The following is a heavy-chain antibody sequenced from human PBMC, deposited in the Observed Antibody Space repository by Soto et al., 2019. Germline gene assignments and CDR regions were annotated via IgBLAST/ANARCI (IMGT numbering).Heavy chain of an antibody. CDR3: AGTVENDSSTDY. V-gene: IGHV4-4*02. CDR2: IYHSGIT. CDR1: GGSISSSYW. Sequence: SETLCLTCAVSGGSISSSYWWSWVRQPPVKGLEWIGEIYHSGITNYNPSLKSRVTISVDKSKNQFSLKLSSVTAADTAVYYCAGTVENDSSTDYWGQGSLVTVSA. D-gene: IGHD2-2*01. J-gene: IGHJ4*02.